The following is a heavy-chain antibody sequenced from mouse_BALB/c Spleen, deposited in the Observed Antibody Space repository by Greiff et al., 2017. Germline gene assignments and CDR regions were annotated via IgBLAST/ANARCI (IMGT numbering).Heavy chain of an antibody. V-gene: IGHV2-6-4*01. J-gene: IGHJ3*01. D-gene: IGHD2-4*01. Sequence: VKLQESGPGLVAPSQSLSITCTVSGFSLSRYSVHWVRQPPGKGLEWLGMIWGGGSTDYNSALKSRLSISKDNSKSQVFLKMNSLQTDDTAMYYCARSSTMITTKDWFAYWGQGTLVTVSA. CDR1: GFSLSRYS. CDR2: IWGGGST. CDR3: ARSSTMITTKDWFAY.